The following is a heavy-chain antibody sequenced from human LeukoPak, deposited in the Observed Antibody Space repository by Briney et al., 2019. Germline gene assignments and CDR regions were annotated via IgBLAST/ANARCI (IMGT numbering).Heavy chain of an antibody. J-gene: IGHJ5*02. CDR1: GYTFTSYG. CDR2: ISAYNGNT. CDR3: ARGKTTVTTNWFDP. D-gene: IGHD4-17*01. V-gene: IGHV1-18*01. Sequence: ASVKVSCKASGYTFTSYGISWVRQAPGQGLEWMGWISAYNGNTNYAQKLQGRVTMTTDTSTSTAYLELRSLRSEDTAVYYRARGKTTVTTNWFDPWGQGTLVTVSS.